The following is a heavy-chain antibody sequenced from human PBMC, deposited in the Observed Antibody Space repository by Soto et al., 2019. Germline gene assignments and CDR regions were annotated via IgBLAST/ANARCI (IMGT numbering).Heavy chain of an antibody. Sequence: QVQLVQSGAEVKKPGASVKVSCKASGYTFTSYDINWVRQATGQGLEWMGWMNPNSGNTGYAQKFQGRVTMTRSTSISTAYMELSSLRSEDTAVYYCARGGYYYDSSAYYRPFDYWGQGTLVTGSS. D-gene: IGHD3-22*01. CDR2: MNPNSGNT. V-gene: IGHV1-8*01. CDR1: GYTFTSYD. J-gene: IGHJ4*02. CDR3: ARGGYYYDSSAYYRPFDY.